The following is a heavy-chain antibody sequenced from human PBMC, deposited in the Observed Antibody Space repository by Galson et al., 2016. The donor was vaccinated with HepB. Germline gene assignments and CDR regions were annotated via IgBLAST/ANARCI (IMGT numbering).Heavy chain of an antibody. CDR3: ARLRMGSGLRTFDY. J-gene: IGHJ4*02. Sequence: PALVKPTQTLTLTCVFSGFSLDTREMTVGWIRQPPGKALEWLARLDWDDDKVDNSLLETRLTVSKDTTRNQVVLSMTNMDPVDTATYYCARLRMGSGLRTFDYWGRGLFVTVSS. V-gene: IGHV2-70*04. D-gene: IGHD3-10*01. CDR1: GFSLDTREMT. CDR2: LDWDDDK.